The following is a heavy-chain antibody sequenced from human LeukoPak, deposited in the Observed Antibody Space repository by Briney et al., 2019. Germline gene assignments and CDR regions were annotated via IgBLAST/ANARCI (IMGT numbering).Heavy chain of an antibody. V-gene: IGHV1-2*02. CDR3: GSRYSYGYHFDY. D-gene: IGHD5-18*01. CDR2: INPKSGGT. J-gene: IGHJ4*02. CDR1: RYTFTGYY. Sequence: ASVKASCKASRYTFTGYYMHCVRQAPGHRGEWMGWINPKSGGTNYAQKFQGRVTRTRDTSISTAYMELSRLRSDDTAVLCWGSRYSYGYHFDYWGEGTLVTVSS.